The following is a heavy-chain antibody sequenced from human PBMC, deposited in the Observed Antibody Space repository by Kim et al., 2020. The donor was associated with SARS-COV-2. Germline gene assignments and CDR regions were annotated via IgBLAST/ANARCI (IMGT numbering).Heavy chain of an antibody. CDR3: TTDHRSAWHWYFDL. V-gene: IGHV3-15*01. Sequence: GGSLRLSCAASGFSLSNAWMSWVRQAPGKGLEWVGRIKTKTDGGTTDYAAPVKGRFTISRDDSKNTLYLQMNSLKTEDTAVYYCTTDHRSAWHWYFDLWGRGTLVTVSS. D-gene: IGHD3-3*01. CDR2: IKTKTDGGTT. CDR1: GFSLSNAW. J-gene: IGHJ2*01.